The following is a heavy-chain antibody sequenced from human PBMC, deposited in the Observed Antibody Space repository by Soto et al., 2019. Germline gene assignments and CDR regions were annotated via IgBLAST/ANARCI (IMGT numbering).Heavy chain of an antibody. CDR2: IWYDGSNK. J-gene: IGHJ4*02. Sequence: QVQLVESGGGVVQPGRSMRLSCAASGFTFSSYGMHWVRQAPGKGLEWVAVIWYDGSNKYYADSVKGRFTISRDNSKNTLYLQMNSLRAEDTAVYYCARDWWAVDYWGQGTLVTVSS. V-gene: IGHV3-33*08. CDR3: ARDWWAVDY. CDR1: GFTFSSYG. D-gene: IGHD2-15*01.